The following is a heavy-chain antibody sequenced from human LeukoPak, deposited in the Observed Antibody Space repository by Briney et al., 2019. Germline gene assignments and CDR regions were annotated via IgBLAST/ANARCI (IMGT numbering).Heavy chain of an antibody. CDR1: GFEFSIHD. V-gene: IGHV3-23*01. J-gene: IGHJ4*02. CDR3: VKGFHFDW. CDR2: ISGRGTDT. Sequence: GGSLRLSCVVSGFEFSIHDMSWGRQAPGKGPEWVSSISGRGTDTYYRDSVKGRFTISRDTSKNTLYMQMNNLRVEDTALYYCVKGFHFDWWGQGTLVTVSS.